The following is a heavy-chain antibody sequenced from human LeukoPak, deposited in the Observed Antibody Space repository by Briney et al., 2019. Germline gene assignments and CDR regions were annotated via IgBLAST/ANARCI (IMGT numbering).Heavy chain of an antibody. J-gene: IGHJ5*02. D-gene: IGHD4-23*01. CDR1: GVSTTNYY. CDR3: ARDSLDYGGWFDT. Sequence: PSETLSLTCTVSGVSTTNYYWHWIRQPPGKGLEWIAFTSYRGGTKYNPSLKSRATISVDTSENQVSLRVTSMTAADTAVYYCARDSLDYGGWFDTWGQGSLVTVSS. CDR2: TSYRGGT. V-gene: IGHV4-59*01.